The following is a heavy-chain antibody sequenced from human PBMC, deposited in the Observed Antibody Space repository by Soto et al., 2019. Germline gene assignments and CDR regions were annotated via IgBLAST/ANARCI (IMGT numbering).Heavy chain of an antibody. D-gene: IGHD2-21*01. Sequence: EVQLLESGGGLVQPGGSLRLSCAASGFTFSSYAMSWVRQAPGKGLEWVSAISGSGGSTYYADSVKGRFTISRDNSKNTLYLQMNSLRADDTAVYYCAKGGYCGGDCYANAFDIWGQGTMVTVSS. V-gene: IGHV3-23*01. CDR3: AKGGYCGGDCYANAFDI. J-gene: IGHJ3*02. CDR1: GFTFSSYA. CDR2: ISGSGGST.